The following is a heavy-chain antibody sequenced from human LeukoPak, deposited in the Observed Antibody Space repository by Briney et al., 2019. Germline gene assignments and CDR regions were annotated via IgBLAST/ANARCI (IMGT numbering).Heavy chain of an antibody. J-gene: IGHJ4*02. CDR3: PPGLGKTDIDS. CDR1: GFPFTNTW. V-gene: IGHV3-15*01. D-gene: IGHD1-14*01. Sequence: KPGGSLRLSCATSGFPFTNTWMNWVRQAPGKGLEWVGRIKTKTDGGTTDHAAPVKGRFTISRDDSKNTLYLQMNSLKTEDTAVYSCPPGLGKTDIDSWGQGTLVTVSS. CDR2: IKTKTDGGTT.